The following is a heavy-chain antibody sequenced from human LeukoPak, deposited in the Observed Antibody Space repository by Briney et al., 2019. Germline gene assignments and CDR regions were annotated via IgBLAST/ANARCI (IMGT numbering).Heavy chain of an antibody. V-gene: IGHV4-59*01. CDR1: GGSISSYY. CDR2: IYYSGST. Sequence: SETLSLTCTVSGGSISSYYWSWIRQPPGKGLEWIGYIYYSGSTNYNPSLKSRVTISVDTSKNQFSLKLSSVTAADTAVYYCARDSSSWGLGYWGQGTLVTVSS. J-gene: IGHJ4*02. D-gene: IGHD6-6*01. CDR3: ARDSSSWGLGY.